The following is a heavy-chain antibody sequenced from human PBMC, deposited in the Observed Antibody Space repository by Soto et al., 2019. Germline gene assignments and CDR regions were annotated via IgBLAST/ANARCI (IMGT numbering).Heavy chain of an antibody. CDR2: ISGSGGST. CDR3: AKGPRFSSSYYFDY. J-gene: IGHJ4*02. CDR1: GFTFSSYA. V-gene: IGHV3-23*01. D-gene: IGHD6-6*01. Sequence: EAQLLESGGGLVQPGGSLRLSCAASGFTFSSYAMSWVRQAPGKGLEWVSAISGSGGSTYYADSVKGRFTISRDNSKNALYLQMNGLRAEDTAVYYCAKGPRFSSSYYFDYWGQGTLVTVSS.